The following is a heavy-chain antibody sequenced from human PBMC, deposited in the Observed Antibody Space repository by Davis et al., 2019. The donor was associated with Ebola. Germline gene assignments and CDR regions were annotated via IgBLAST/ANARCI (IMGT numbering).Heavy chain of an antibody. CDR3: TTLIDF. J-gene: IGHJ4*02. Sequence: PGGSLRLSCAASGFSFSLAAIHWVRQAPGKGLEWVGRIRAKSKSYATAYAESVKGRFTISRDDSMNTAYLQLTSLKNEDAAVYYCTTLIDFWGQGTLVTVS. V-gene: IGHV3-73*01. D-gene: IGHD3-22*01. CDR1: GFSFSLAA. CDR2: IRAKSKSYAT.